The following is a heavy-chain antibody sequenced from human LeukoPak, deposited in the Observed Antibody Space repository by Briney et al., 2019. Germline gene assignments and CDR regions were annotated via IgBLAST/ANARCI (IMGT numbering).Heavy chain of an antibody. V-gene: IGHV1-46*01. CDR2: INPNGGST. J-gene: IGHJ4*02. CDR1: GYTFTNFF. CDR3: ARDSTGYYFDS. Sequence: ASVKVSCKASGYTFTNFFMHWVRQAPGQGLEWMGIINPNGGSTRYAQKFQGRVTMNSDTSTSTVYMELSSLRSEDTAVYYCARDSTGYYFDSWGQGTLVTVSS. D-gene: IGHD1-14*01.